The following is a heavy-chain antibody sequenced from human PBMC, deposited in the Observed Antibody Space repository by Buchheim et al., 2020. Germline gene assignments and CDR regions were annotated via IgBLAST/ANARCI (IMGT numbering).Heavy chain of an antibody. CDR2: IYGGGTT. V-gene: IGHV3-66*01. D-gene: IGHD3-22*01. CDR1: GFIASRNY. J-gene: IGHJ4*02. CDR3: ARDSDSSERADW. Sequence: VESGGDMVQPGGSLRLSCAASGFIASRNYMNWVRQAPGKGLGWVSIIYGGGTTYYADPVKGRFTIPRDHSRNTVYLQMRSLRVDDTAVYYCARDSDSSERADWWGPGTL.